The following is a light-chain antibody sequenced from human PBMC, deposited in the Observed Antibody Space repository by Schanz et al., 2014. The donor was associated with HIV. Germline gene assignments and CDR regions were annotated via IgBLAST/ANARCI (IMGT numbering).Light chain of an antibody. J-gene: IGKJ1*01. Sequence: ELVLTQSPATLSMSPGERATLSCRASQSVSSNYLAWYQQKFGQAPRLLIYGASSRATGIPARFSASGSGTEFTLTISSLQSEDFAVYYCQQYNNWPPGTFGQGTKVEIK. CDR3: QQYNNWPPGT. CDR2: GAS. CDR1: QSVSSN. V-gene: IGKV3D-15*01.